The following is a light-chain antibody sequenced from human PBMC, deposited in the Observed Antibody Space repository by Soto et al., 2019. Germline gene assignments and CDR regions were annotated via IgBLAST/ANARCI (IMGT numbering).Light chain of an antibody. Sequence: DVVITQSPLSLPVTLGQPASISCSSSQSLVYSDGNTYLNWYLQKPGQSPQLLIYEVSTRVSGVPDRFSGSGSGTDFTLEISRVETDDVGIYYCMQSTQLPPTFGQGTRLEIK. V-gene: IGKV2D-29*02. CDR3: MQSTQLPPT. CDR1: QSLVYSDGNTY. J-gene: IGKJ5*01. CDR2: EVS.